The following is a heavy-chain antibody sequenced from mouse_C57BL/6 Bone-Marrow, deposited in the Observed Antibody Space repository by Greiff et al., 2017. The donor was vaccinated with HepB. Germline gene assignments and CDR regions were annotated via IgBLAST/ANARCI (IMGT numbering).Heavy chain of an antibody. CDR1: GYTFTSYG. J-gene: IGHJ1*03. CDR3: ARLGLGRNFDV. D-gene: IGHD4-1*01. V-gene: IGHV1-81*01. CDR2: IYPRSGNT. Sequence: QVQLQQSGAELARPGASVKLSCKASGYTFTSYGISWVKQRTGQGLEWIGEIYPRSGNTYYNEKFKGKSTLTADKSSSTAYMELRSLTSEDSAVYFCARLGLGRNFDVWGTGTTVTVSS.